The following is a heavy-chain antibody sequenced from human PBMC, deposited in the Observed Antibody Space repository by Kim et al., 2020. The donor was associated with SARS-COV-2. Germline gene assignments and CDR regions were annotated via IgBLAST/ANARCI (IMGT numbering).Heavy chain of an antibody. Sequence: PILGIANYAQKFQGRVTITADKSTSTAYMELSSLRSEDTAVYYCARAPDYWGQGTLVTVSS. CDR3: ARAPDY. CDR2: PILGIA. V-gene: IGHV1-69*04. J-gene: IGHJ4*02.